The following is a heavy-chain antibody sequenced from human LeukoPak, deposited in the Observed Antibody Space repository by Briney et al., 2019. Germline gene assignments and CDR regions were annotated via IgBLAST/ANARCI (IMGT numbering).Heavy chain of an antibody. CDR2: IYYGGST. Sequence: SETLSLTCTVSGGSISSYYWSLIRQPPGKGLEWIGYIYYGGSTDYNPSLKSRVTISKDTSKTQFSLRLSSVTSADTAVYYCARARLDSSGRFDSWGQGTLVTVSS. CDR3: ARARLDSSGRFDS. CDR1: GGSISSYY. D-gene: IGHD3-22*01. J-gene: IGHJ4*02. V-gene: IGHV4-59*01.